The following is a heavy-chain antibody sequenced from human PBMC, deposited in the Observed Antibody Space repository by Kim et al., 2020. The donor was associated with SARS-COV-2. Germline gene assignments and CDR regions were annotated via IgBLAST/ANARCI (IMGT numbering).Heavy chain of an antibody. CDR1: GFTFNSYA. CDR2: ISYDGSNK. J-gene: IGHJ5*01. CDR3: ARCRDFYWLD. V-gene: IGHV3-30-3*01. Sequence: GGSLRLSCGASGFTFNSYAMHWVRQAPGKGLEWVAVISYDGSNKYYADSVKGRFTVSRDSSKNTLYLQMKSLRPEDTAVYYCARCRDFYWLD.